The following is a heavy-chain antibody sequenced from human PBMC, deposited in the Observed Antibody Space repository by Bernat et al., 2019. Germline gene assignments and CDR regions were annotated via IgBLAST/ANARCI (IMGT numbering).Heavy chain of an antibody. Sequence: QVQLQQWGAGLLKPSETLSLTCAVYGGSFSGYYWSWIRQPPGKGLEWIGSIYHSGSTYYNPSLKSRVTISVDTSKNQFSLKLSSVTAADTAVYYCARGGDYLWGPTNWFDPWGQGTLVTVSS. CDR2: IYHSGST. J-gene: IGHJ5*02. D-gene: IGHD4-17*01. CDR1: GGSFSGYY. CDR3: ARGGDYLWGPTNWFDP. V-gene: IGHV4-34*01.